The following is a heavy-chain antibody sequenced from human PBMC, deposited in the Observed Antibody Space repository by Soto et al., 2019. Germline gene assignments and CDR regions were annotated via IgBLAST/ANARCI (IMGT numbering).Heavy chain of an antibody. V-gene: IGHV3-11*01. J-gene: IGHJ4*02. Sequence: LRLSCGASGFTFSNYYMSWIRQAPGKGLEWVAYISSTGRTIYYADSVKGRFTVSRDNAQNSLSLKLNSLRVEDTAVYYCARSYSSGWEFDYWGQGTQVTVSS. CDR3: ARSYSSGWEFDY. CDR2: ISSTGRTI. D-gene: IGHD6-19*01. CDR1: GFTFSNYY.